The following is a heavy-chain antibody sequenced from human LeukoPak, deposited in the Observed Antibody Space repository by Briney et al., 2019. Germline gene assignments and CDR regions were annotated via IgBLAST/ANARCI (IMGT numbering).Heavy chain of an antibody. D-gene: IGHD3-3*01. J-gene: IGHJ4*02. CDR3: ARHTPGGDPLRFLSP. CDR2: IYYSGST. CDR1: GGSISSYY. V-gene: IGHV4-59*08. Sequence: KPSETLSLTCTVSGGSISSYYWSWIRQPPGTGLEWSGYIYYSGSTNYNPSLKSRVAISVDTSKNQFSLKLSSVTAADTAVYYCARHTPGGDPLRFLSPWGQGTLVSVSS.